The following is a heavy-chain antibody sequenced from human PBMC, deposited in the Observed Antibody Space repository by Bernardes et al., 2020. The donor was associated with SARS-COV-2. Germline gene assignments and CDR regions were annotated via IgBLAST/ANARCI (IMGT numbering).Heavy chain of an antibody. J-gene: IGHJ4*02. CDR3: ARIDDVTGRDY. D-gene: IGHD3-9*01. V-gene: IGHV3-15*01. CDR1: GFTFSNAW. Sequence: GGSLRLSCAASGFTFSNAWMSWVRQAPGKGLEWVGRIKSKTDGGTTDYAAPVKGRFTISRDNAKNLLYLQMDSLRAEDTAVYYCARIDDVTGRDYWGQGTLVTVSS. CDR2: IKSKTDGGTT.